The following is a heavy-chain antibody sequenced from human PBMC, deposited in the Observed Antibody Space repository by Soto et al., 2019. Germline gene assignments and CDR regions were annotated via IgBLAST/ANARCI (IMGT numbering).Heavy chain of an antibody. CDR2: IYYSGST. D-gene: IGHD6-19*01. CDR1: GGSISSGGYY. J-gene: IGHJ3*02. V-gene: IGHV4-31*03. Sequence: QVQLQESGPGLVKPSQTLSLTCTVSGGSISSGGYYWSWIRQHPGKGLEWIGYIYYSGSTYYNPSLKSRVTISVETSKNQFSLKLSSVTAADTAVYYCASNGDSSGWYHAFDIWGQGTMVTVSS. CDR3: ASNGDSSGWYHAFDI.